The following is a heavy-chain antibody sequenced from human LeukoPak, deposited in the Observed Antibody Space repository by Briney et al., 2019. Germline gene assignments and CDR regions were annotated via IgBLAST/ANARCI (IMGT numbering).Heavy chain of an antibody. J-gene: IGHJ4*02. CDR1: DRSFRTYF. D-gene: IGHD3-16*02. CDR2: TTYSENT. Sequence: SETLSLTCAVYDRSFRTYFWTWIRQLPGKGLEWIGETTYSENTSYNPSLKSRVTISVDTSKNQFSLKLSSVTAADTAVYYCARVNYDYVWGSYRYKGYYFDYWGQGTLVTVSS. V-gene: IGHV4-34*01. CDR3: ARVNYDYVWGSYRYKGYYFDY.